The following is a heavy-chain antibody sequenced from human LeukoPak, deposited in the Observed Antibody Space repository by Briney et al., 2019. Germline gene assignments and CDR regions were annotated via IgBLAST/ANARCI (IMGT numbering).Heavy chain of an antibody. CDR2: INAGNGNT. J-gene: IGHJ4*02. D-gene: IGHD6-13*01. Sequence: ASVKLSCEASGYTFTNYAVNWVRQAPGQRLEWMGWINAGNGNTKYSQKFQDRVTLTRDASASTAYMELSSLRSEDMAVYYCARGIWTSHTVGYYFDNWGQGTLVTVSS. CDR1: GYTFTNYA. V-gene: IGHV1-3*03. CDR3: ARGIWTSHTVGYYFDN.